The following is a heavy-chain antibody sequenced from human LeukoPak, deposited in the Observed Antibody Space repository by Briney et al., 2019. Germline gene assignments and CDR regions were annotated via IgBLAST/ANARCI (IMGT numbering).Heavy chain of an antibody. Sequence: GASVKVSCKASGGTFSSYAISWVRQAPGQGLEWMGGIIPIFGTANYAQKFQGRVTITADESTSTAYMELSSLRSEDTAVYYCARGEPWVSAFDIWGQGTMVTVSS. CDR3: ARGEPWVSAFDI. CDR2: IIPIFGTA. D-gene: IGHD1-14*01. CDR1: GGTFSSYA. J-gene: IGHJ3*02. V-gene: IGHV1-69*13.